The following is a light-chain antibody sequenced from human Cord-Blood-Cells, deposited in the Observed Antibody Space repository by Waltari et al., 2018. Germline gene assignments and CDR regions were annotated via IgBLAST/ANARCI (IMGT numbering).Light chain of an antibody. J-gene: IGKJ4*01. CDR2: AAS. Sequence: DIQMTQSPSSLPASVGDRVTITCRASQSISSYLNWYQQKPGKAPKLLIYAASSLQSGVQSRFSGSGAGTDFTLTISSLQPEDFATNYCRQSYSTPLTFGGGTKVEIK. CDR1: QSISSY. CDR3: RQSYSTPLT. V-gene: IGKV1-39*01.